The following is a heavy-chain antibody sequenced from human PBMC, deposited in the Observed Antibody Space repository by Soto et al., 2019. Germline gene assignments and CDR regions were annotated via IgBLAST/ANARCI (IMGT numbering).Heavy chain of an antibody. CDR2: IYYSGST. CDR1: GGSISSYY. D-gene: IGHD6-19*01. CDR3: ERGPAAGYSSGWYGY. Sequence: SETLSLTCTVSGGSISSYYWSRIRQPPGKGLEWIGYIYYSGSTNYNPSLKSRVTISVDTSKNQFSLKLSSVTAADTAVYYCERGPAAGYSSGWYGYWGQGTLVTVSS. J-gene: IGHJ1*01. V-gene: IGHV4-59*01.